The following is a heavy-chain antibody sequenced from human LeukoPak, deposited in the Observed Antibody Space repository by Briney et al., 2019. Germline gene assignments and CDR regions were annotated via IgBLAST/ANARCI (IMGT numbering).Heavy chain of an antibody. D-gene: IGHD5-18*01. CDR1: GASISRYY. V-gene: IGHV4-4*07. CDR2: IYTSGST. Sequence: SETLSLTCTVSGASISRYYWSWIRQPAGKGLEWIGRIYTSGSTNYNPSLKSRVTISVDTSKNQFSLKVNSVTAADTAVYYCARRGYTYGWGWFDPWGQGTLVTVSS. CDR3: ARRGYTYGWGWFDP. J-gene: IGHJ5*02.